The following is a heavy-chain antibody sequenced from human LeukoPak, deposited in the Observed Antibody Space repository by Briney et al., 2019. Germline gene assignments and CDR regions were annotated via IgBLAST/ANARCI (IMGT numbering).Heavy chain of an antibody. CDR2: ITGSDDIT. J-gene: IGHJ4*02. Sequence: GGSLRLSCAASGFTFSNYAVSWVRQAPGKGLEWVSAITGSDDITYYADSVKGRFTISRDNSKNTLYLQVNSLRAEDTAIYYCAKWGDYDILTGYYDSDYWGQGTLVTVSS. D-gene: IGHD3-9*01. V-gene: IGHV3-23*01. CDR1: GFTFSNYA. CDR3: AKWGDYDILTGYYDSDY.